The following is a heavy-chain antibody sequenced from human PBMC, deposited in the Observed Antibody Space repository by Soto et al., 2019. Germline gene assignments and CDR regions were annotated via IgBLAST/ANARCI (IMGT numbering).Heavy chain of an antibody. V-gene: IGHV3-53*01. D-gene: IGHD3-3*01. J-gene: IGHJ5*02. CDR3: LRDVDGSGYFDP. CDR1: GVTVSRNY. Sequence: AGSLRLSCAASGVTVSRNYIIWVRQAPGKGLEWVSVIYSSGTTYYVDSVKGRFTISRDNSKNTLFLQMNSLRVEDTAVYYFLRDVDGSGYFDPWGQGTLVTVSS. CDR2: IYSSGTT.